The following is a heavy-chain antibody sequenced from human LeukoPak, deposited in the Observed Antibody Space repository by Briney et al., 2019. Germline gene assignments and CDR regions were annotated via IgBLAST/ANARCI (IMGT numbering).Heavy chain of an antibody. V-gene: IGHV1-18*04. D-gene: IGHD3-9*01. Sequence: ASVKVSCKASGYTFTSYGISWVRQAPGQGLEWMGWISAYNGNTNYAQKLQGRDTMTTDTSTSTAYMELRSLRSDDTAVYYCARDDDILTGPTPFDYWGQGTLATVSS. CDR2: ISAYNGNT. CDR3: ARDDDILTGPTPFDY. J-gene: IGHJ4*02. CDR1: GYTFTSYG.